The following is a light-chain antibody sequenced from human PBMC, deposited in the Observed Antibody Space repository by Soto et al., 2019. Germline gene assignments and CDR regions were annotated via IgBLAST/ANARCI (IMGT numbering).Light chain of an antibody. J-gene: IGKJ1*01. CDR2: AAS. Sequence: EIVLTQSPGTLSLSPGERATLSCRTSQNLSSGYLAWYRQKPGQAPRILIYAASSRATGIPDRFIGSGSGTDFTLTIRRLEPEDFAVYYCQQYDTSPRTFGRGTKVE. V-gene: IGKV3-20*01. CDR3: QQYDTSPRT. CDR1: QNLSSGY.